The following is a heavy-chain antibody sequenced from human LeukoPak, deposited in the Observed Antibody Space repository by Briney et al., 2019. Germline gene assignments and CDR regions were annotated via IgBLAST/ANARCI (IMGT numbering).Heavy chain of an antibody. V-gene: IGHV3-30*18. CDR3: AKEGGDTGLDAFDI. Sequence: GGSLRLSCAASGFTLSTYGMHWVRQAPGKGLEWVAVISYDGSNKYYADSVKGRFTISRDNSKNTLYLQMNSLRAEDTAVYYCAKEGGDTGLDAFDIWGQGTMVTVSS. CDR1: GFTLSTYG. J-gene: IGHJ3*02. CDR2: ISYDGSNK. D-gene: IGHD2-21*02.